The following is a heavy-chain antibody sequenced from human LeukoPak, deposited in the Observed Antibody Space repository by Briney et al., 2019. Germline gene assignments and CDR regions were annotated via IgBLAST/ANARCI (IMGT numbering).Heavy chain of an antibody. D-gene: IGHD3-9*01. J-gene: IGHJ6*03. Sequence: SETLSLTCAVYGGSFSGYYWSWIRQPPGKGLEWFGEINHSGSTNYNPSLKSRVTISVDTSKNQFSLKLSSVTAADTAVYYCARGSAVLRYFDWLFPMDVWGKGTTVTVSS. CDR2: INHSGST. V-gene: IGHV4-34*01. CDR1: GGSFSGYY. CDR3: ARGSAVLRYFDWLFPMDV.